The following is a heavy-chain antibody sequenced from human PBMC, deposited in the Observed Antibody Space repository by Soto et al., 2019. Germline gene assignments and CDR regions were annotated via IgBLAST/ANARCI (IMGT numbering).Heavy chain of an antibody. Sequence: ETLSLTCTVSGGSISSYSWSWIRQPPGKGLECIAYISYSGITNYNPSLKSRVTISVDTSKNQFSLKLTSMTAADTTVYYCVRVNTYGSNWFDPWGQGTLVTVSS. CDR3: VRVNTYGSNWFDP. D-gene: IGHD5-18*01. J-gene: IGHJ5*02. CDR2: ISYSGIT. V-gene: IGHV4-59*01. CDR1: GGSISSYS.